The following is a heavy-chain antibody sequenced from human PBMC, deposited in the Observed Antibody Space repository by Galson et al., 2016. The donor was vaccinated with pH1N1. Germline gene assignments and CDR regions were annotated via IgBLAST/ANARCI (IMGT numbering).Heavy chain of an antibody. CDR2: ISWNSGSI. CDR1: GFTFDDYA. J-gene: IGHJ6*02. V-gene: IGHV3-9*01. D-gene: IGHD6-13*01. Sequence: SLRLSCAASGFTFDDYAMHWVRQAPGKGLEWVSGISWNSGSIGYVDSVKGRFTISRDNAKNSLYLQMSSLRAEDTAVYYCARAGSSWDTYYYYYGMDVWGQGTTVTVSS. CDR3: ARAGSSWDTYYYYYGMDV.